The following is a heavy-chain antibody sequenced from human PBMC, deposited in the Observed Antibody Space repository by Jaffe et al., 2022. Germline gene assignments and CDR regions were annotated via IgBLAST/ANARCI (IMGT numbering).Heavy chain of an antibody. J-gene: IGHJ4*02. D-gene: IGHD1-26*01. V-gene: IGHV3-7*05. CDR1: GFTFSGNW. Sequence: EVLLAESGGGLVQPGGSLRLSCAASGFTFSGNWMTWVRQAPGKGLEWVANIKPDGSEKYYIDSVKGRFTISRDNAKNSLFLQMNSLGGEDTAMYYCAGGRSPDFWGQGTLVTVSS. CDR2: IKPDGSEK. CDR3: AGGRSPDF.